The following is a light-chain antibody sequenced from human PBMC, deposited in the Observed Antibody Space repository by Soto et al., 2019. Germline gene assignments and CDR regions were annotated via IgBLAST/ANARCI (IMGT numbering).Light chain of an antibody. CDR3: AAWDDSLNAYV. CDR2: INN. V-gene: IGLV1-44*01. Sequence: QTVVTQPPSASGTPGQRVTISCSGSSSNIGSNTVNWYQQLPGTAPKLVIYINNQRPSGVPDRFSGSKSGTSASLVISGLQSEDEADYYCAAWDDSLNAYVFGIGTKLTVL. CDR1: SSNIGSNT. J-gene: IGLJ1*01.